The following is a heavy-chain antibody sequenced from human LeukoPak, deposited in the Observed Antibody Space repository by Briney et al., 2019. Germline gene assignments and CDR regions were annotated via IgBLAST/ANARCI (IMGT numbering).Heavy chain of an antibody. CDR2: IYYSGST. CDR3: ARGPYYDFWSGYYVYYYYYYMDV. D-gene: IGHD3-3*01. Sequence: PSETLSLTCTVSGGSISSSSYYWGWIRQPPGTGLEWIGSIYYSGSTNYNPSLKSRVTISVDTSKNQFSLKLSSVTAADTAVYYCARGPYYDFWSGYYVYYYYYYMDVWGKGTTVTVSS. V-gene: IGHV4-39*07. CDR1: GGSISSSSYY. J-gene: IGHJ6*03.